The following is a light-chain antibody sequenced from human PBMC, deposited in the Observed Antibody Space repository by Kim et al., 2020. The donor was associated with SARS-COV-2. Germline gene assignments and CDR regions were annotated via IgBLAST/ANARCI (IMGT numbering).Light chain of an antibody. CDR1: SGRSYY. J-gene: IGLJ2*01. Sequence: SSELTQEPAVSVSLGQTVRITCQGYSGRSYYATWYQQKPGQAPIVVIYGKNNRPSGISDRFSGSSSGNTASLTITGTQSGDEADYYCNARDSNDNVVFGG. V-gene: IGLV3-19*01. CDR3: NARDSNDNVV. CDR2: GKN.